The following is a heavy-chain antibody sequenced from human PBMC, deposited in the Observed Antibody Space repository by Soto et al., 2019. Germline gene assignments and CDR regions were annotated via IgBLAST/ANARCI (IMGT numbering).Heavy chain of an antibody. D-gene: IGHD3-9*01. CDR2: IYPGDSDT. J-gene: IGHJ4*02. CDR1: GYSFTTYW. V-gene: IGHV5-51*01. Sequence: PGESLKISCKGSGYSFTTYWISWVRQMPGKGLEWMGIIYPGDSDTRYSPSFQGQVTISADKSISTAYLQWSSLKASDTAMYYCARLLYYDILTGPPEFDYWGQGTLVTVSS. CDR3: ARLLYYDILTGPPEFDY.